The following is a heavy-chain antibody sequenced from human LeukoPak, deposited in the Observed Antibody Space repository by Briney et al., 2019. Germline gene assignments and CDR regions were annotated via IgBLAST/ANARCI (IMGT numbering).Heavy chain of an antibody. D-gene: IGHD6-6*01. CDR2: IKQDGSEK. CDR3: AREVYSSSSDAFDI. J-gene: IGHJ3*02. CDR1: GFTFSSYW. V-gene: IGHV3-7*01. Sequence: GGSLRLSRAASGFTFSSYWMSWVRQAPGKGLEWVANIKQDGSEKYYVDSVKGRFTISRDNAKNSLYLQMNSLRAEDTAVYYCAREVYSSSSDAFDIWGQGTMVTVSS.